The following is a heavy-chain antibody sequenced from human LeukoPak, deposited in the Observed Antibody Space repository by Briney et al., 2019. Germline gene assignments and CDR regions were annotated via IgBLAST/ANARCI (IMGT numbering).Heavy chain of an antibody. CDR3: ARDEGTRDAFDF. J-gene: IGHJ3*01. V-gene: IGHV3-48*03. D-gene: IGHD3-10*01. CDR1: GFTFSSYE. CDR2: ISSSGSTI. Sequence: GGSLRLSCAASGFTFSSYEMNWVRQAPGKGLEWVSYISSSGSTIYYADSVKGRFTISRDNAKNSLYLQMNSLRAEDTAVYYCARDEGTRDAFDFWGQGTMVTVSS.